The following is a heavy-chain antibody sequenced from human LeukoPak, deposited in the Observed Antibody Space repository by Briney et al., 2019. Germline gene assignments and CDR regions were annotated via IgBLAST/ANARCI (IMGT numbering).Heavy chain of an antibody. J-gene: IGHJ4*02. CDR2: MNPGSGDT. CDR1: GYTFTTHD. V-gene: IGHV1-8*01. CDR3: ARGLGDYNTDWFPVSGY. Sequence: RRASVKVSCKASGYTFTTHDLTWVRQATGQGLEWMGRMNPGSGDTAYAQKFQGRVTMTRDTSMSTAYMELNSLGSEDTAIYYCARGLGDYNTDWFPVSGYWGQGTPVTVSS. D-gene: IGHD3-9*01.